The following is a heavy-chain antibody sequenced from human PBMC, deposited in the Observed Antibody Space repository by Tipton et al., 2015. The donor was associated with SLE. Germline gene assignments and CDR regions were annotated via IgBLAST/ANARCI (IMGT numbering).Heavy chain of an antibody. J-gene: IGHJ3*02. CDR2: INHSGST. CDR3: ARGGRVDI. CDR1: GGSFSGYY. Sequence: TLSLTCAVYGGSFSGYYCSWIRQPPGKGLEWIGEINHSGSTNYNPSLKSRVTISVDTSKNQFSLKLSSVTAADTAVYYCARGGRVDIWGQGTMVTVSS. V-gene: IGHV4-34*01.